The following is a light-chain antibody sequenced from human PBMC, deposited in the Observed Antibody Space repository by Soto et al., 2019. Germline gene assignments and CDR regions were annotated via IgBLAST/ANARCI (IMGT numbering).Light chain of an antibody. V-gene: IGKV4-1*01. CDR1: QSVLYSSNNKNY. CDR2: WAS. J-gene: IGKJ1*01. CDR3: QQYYSIPRT. Sequence: DIVMTQSPDSLAVSLGERATINCKSSQSVLYSSNNKNYLAWYQQKPGQPPKMLIYWASTRESGVPDRFSDSGSGTDFTLTISSLQAEDVAVYYCQQYYSIPRTFGQGTKVEIK.